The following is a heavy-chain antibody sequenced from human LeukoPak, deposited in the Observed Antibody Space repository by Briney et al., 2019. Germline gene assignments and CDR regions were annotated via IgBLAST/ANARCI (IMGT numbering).Heavy chain of an antibody. CDR1: GFTFSSYA. V-gene: IGHV3-23*01. J-gene: IGHJ3*01. CDR2: ITSNSRT. D-gene: IGHD4-11*01. CDR3: GRDPNGNYVGAFEF. Sequence: GGSLRLSCTASGFTFSSYAMTWVRQAPGKGLEWVSSITSNSRTSYGDSVKGRFTISRDNSKNTVYLQVDSLRAEDTAIFYCGRDPNGNYVGAFEFWSRGTMVTVSS.